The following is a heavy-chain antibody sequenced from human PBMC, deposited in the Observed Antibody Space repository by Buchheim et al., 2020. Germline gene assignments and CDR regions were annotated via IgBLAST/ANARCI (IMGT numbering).Heavy chain of an antibody. CDR3: ARGARYCTNGVCYTWDWFDP. J-gene: IGHJ5*02. CDR2: IYYSGST. Sequence: QVQLQESGPGLVKPSQTLSLTCTVSGGSISSGGYYWSWIRQHPGKGLEWIGYIYYSGSTSYNPSLKSRVTISVATSKNQFSLKLSSVTAADTAVYYCARGARYCTNGVCYTWDWFDPWGQGTL. V-gene: IGHV4-31*03. CDR1: GGSISSGGYY. D-gene: IGHD2-8*01.